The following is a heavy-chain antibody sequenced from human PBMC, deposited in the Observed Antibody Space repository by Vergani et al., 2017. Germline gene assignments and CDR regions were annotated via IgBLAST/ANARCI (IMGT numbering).Heavy chain of an antibody. Sequence: VQLLESGGGLAQPGGSLRLSCAGSGFTLSSHAMHWVRQAPGKGLEWVAFIWYDGSKEYYADSVKGRFTISRDNSKNTLYLQMNNLRAADTAVYYCARSGYCAHGVCYMTYYYYMDVWGKXP. CDR2: IWYDGSKE. CDR1: GFTLSSHA. J-gene: IGHJ6*03. V-gene: IGHV3-33*01. CDR3: ARSGYCAHGVCYMTYYYYMDV. D-gene: IGHD2-8*01.